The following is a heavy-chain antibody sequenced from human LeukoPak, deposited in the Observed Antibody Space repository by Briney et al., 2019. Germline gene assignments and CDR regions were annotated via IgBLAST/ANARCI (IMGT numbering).Heavy chain of an antibody. D-gene: IGHD2-2*01. V-gene: IGHV4-30-2*01. CDR1: GGSISSGGYH. CDR3: AREAVVPAARGAFDI. Sequence: PSETLSLTCTVSGGSISSGGYHWSWIRQPPGKGLEWIGYIYHSGSTYYNPSLKSRVTISVDRSKNQFSLKLSSVTAADTAVYYCAREAVVPAARGAFDIWGQGTMVTVSS. CDR2: IYHSGST. J-gene: IGHJ3*02.